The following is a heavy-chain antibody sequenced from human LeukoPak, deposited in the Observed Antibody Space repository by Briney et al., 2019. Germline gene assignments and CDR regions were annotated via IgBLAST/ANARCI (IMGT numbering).Heavy chain of an antibody. CDR3: VKDSVAAAGTLGGPFDY. CDR2: IYSGAST. V-gene: IGHV3-53*05. Sequence: PGGSLRLSCAASGFTVSSNYMSWVRQAPGKGLEWVSVIYSGASTYYADSVKGRFTISRDNSKNTLYLQMSSLRAEDTAVYYCVKDSVAAAGTLGGPFDYWGQGTLVTVSS. J-gene: IGHJ4*02. D-gene: IGHD6-13*01. CDR1: GFTVSSNY.